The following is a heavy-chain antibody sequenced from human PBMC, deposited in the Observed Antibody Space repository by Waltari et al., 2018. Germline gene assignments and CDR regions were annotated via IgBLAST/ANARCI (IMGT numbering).Heavy chain of an antibody. D-gene: IGHD3-22*01. CDR3: ATGPSGYYDSSGGSFDY. Sequence: EVQLVQSGAEVKKPGATVKISCKVSGYTFTDYYMPWVQQAPGKGLEWMGLVDPEDGETIYAEKFQGRVTITADTSTDTAYMELSSLRSEDTAVYYCATGPSGYYDSSGGSFDYWGQGTLVTVSS. CDR2: VDPEDGET. CDR1: GYTFTDYY. J-gene: IGHJ4*02. V-gene: IGHV1-69-2*01.